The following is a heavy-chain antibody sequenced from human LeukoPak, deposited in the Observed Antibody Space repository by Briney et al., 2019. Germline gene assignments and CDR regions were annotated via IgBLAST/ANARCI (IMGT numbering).Heavy chain of an antibody. CDR2: IGAYNDKT. CDR1: GYTFTSYG. Sequence: GASVNVSCKASGYTFTSYGISWVRQAPAQGLGWMGWIGAYNDKTNYAQKLQVRVTMTTDKSTSKAYMELRSLRSDDTAVYYSARFAQLWLRYYYGMDVWGKGTTVTVSS. CDR3: ARFAQLWLRYYYGMDV. J-gene: IGHJ6*04. D-gene: IGHD5-18*01. V-gene: IGHV1-18*04.